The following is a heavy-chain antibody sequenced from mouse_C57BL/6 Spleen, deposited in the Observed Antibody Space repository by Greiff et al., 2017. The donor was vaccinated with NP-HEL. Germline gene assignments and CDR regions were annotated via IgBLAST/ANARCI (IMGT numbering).Heavy chain of an antibody. CDR2: VYTANGGT. Sequence: VQLQQSGPVLVKPGPSVTMSCKASGYTFTDYYIHWVKQSPGQGLEWIGLVYTANGGTSYNEKFKGKATLTADTSSSTAYMQLNSLTSEDSAVYYCARRECDPSYAFGVWGKGTTVTVST. CDR1: GYTFTDYY. J-gene: IGHJ4*01. V-gene: IGHV1-36*01. CDR3: ARRECDPSYAFGV. D-gene: IGHD6-5*01.